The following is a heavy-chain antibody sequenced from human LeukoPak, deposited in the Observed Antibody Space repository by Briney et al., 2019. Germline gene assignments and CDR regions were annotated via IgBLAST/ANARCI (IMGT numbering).Heavy chain of an antibody. J-gene: IGHJ4*02. D-gene: IGHD3-22*01. Sequence: SETLSLTCTVSGGSISSSSYYGGWIRQPPGKGLEWIGSIYYRGSTYYNPSLKSRVTISVDTSKNQFSLKLSSVTAADTAVYYCARDGGYDSSGYGYYFDYWGQGTLVTVSS. CDR2: IYYRGST. V-gene: IGHV4-39*07. CDR3: ARDGGYDSSGYGYYFDY. CDR1: GGSISSSSYY.